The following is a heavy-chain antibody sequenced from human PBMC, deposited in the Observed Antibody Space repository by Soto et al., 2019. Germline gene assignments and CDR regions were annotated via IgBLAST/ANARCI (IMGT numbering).Heavy chain of an antibody. V-gene: IGHV4-34*01. CDR1: GGSFSGYY. D-gene: IGHD1-26*01. Sequence: PSETLSLTCAVYGGSFSGYYWSWIRQPPGKGLEWIGEINHSGSTNYNPYLKSRVTISVDTSKNQFSLKLSSVTAADRAVYYCARTLHWFDPWGQGTLVTVSS. CDR2: INHSGST. CDR3: ARTLHWFDP. J-gene: IGHJ5*02.